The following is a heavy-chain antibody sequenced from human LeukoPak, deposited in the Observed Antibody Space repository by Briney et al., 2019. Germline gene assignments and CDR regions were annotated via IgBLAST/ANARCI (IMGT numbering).Heavy chain of an antibody. CDR2: ISSDGRDK. CDR1: GFTFSGYA. J-gene: IGHJ3*02. V-gene: IGHV3-30*03. D-gene: IGHD3-10*01. Sequence: PGGSLRLSCAASGFTFSGYAIHWVRQAPGKGLEWVAVISSDGRDKHHADSVKGRFTISRDNSKNTLYLQMNSLRAEDTAVYYCARSREGSGAFDIWGQGTMVTVSS. CDR3: ARSREGSGAFDI.